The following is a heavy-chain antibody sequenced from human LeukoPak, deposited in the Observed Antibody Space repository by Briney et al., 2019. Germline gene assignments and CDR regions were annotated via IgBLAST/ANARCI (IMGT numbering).Heavy chain of an antibody. D-gene: IGHD3-22*01. CDR2: IHYSGST. CDR1: SGSISSYN. V-gene: IGHV4-59*12. CDR3: ARGDPYDTTGYPSDY. Sequence: PSETLSLTCTVSSGSISSYNWSWIRQPPGKGLEWIGYIHYSGSTNYNPSLKSRVSISVETSKNQFSLKLSSVTADDTAVYYCARGDPYDTTGYPSDYWGQGTLVTVSS. J-gene: IGHJ4*02.